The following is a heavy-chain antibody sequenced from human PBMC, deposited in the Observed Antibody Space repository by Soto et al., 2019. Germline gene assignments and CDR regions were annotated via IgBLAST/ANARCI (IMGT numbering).Heavy chain of an antibody. CDR2: IYYSGST. Sequence: SETLSLTCTVSGGSISSGDYYWSWIRQPPGKGLEWIGYIYYSGSTYYNPSLKSRVTMSLDTSKNQLSLRLTSVTAADTAVYYCARGTSSWSWKFDYWGQGILVTVSS. D-gene: IGHD6-13*01. V-gene: IGHV4-30-4*02. CDR3: ARGTSSWSWKFDY. CDR1: GGSISSGDYY. J-gene: IGHJ4*02.